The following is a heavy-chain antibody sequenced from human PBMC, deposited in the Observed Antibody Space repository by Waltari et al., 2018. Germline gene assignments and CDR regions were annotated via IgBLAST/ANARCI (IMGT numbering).Heavy chain of an antibody. J-gene: IGHJ5*02. CDR1: GGSISSGGYY. CDR3: ARGRTDWFDP. CDR2: IYYSGST. Sequence: QVQLQESGPGLVKPSQTLSLTCTVSGGSISSGGYYWSWIRQHPGKGLEWIGYIYYSGSTYYNPSLKSLVTISVDTSKNQFSRKLSSVTAADTAGYYCARGRTDWFDPWGQGTLVTVSS. V-gene: IGHV4-31*01.